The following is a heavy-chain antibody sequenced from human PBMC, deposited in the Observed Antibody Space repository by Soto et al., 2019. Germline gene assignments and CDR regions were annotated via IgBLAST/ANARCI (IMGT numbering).Heavy chain of an antibody. J-gene: IGHJ4*02. V-gene: IGHV6-1*01. D-gene: IGHD3-22*01. CDR3: ARDYYESGGYFDC. CDR2: TYYRSKWNT. Sequence: SQTLSLTCAISGDNVSSNSAAWNWIRQSPSRGLEWLGRTYYRSKWNTDYAVSVNSRITISPDTSKNQFSLQLKSVTPEDTGVSYCARDYYESGGYFDCWGQGNLVTVSS. CDR1: GDNVSSNSAA.